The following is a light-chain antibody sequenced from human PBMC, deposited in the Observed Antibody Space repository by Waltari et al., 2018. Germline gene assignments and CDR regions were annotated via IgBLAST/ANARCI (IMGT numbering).Light chain of an antibody. CDR1: EWADQY. CDR2: RNT. Sequence: LTQPPSVSVSPGQTAIINCPGDEWADQYLYWFQQKSGQAPVVVIRRNTGRPSGIPERFSASDSGTTGTLVISGVQAEDEAEYYCQSADDSGDHVLFGGGTKLTVL. CDR3: QSADDSGDHVL. J-gene: IGLJ2*01. V-gene: IGLV3-25*03.